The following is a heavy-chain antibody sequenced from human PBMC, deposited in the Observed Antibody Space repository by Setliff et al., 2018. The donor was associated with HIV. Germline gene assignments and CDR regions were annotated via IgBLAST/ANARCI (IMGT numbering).Heavy chain of an antibody. V-gene: IGHV3-74*03. Sequence: GGSLRLSCAASGFTFSPYWMHWVRQAPGKGLVWVSRINNDGTSTTYTDSVKGRFTISRDNAKNTLYLQMNSLRAEDTAVYYCARDLSYDYDRSSDTFDYWGQGTLVTVSS. CDR1: GFTFSPYW. J-gene: IGHJ4*02. CDR3: ARDLSYDYDRSSDTFDY. CDR2: INNDGTST. D-gene: IGHD3-22*01.